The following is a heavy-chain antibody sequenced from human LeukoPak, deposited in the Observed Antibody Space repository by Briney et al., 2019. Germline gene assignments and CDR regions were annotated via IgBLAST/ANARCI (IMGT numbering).Heavy chain of an antibody. V-gene: IGHV3-23*01. CDR1: GFTFSSYA. CDR3: AKQGACGSGSYPGFDY. Sequence: PGGSLRLSCAASGFTFSSYAMSWVRQAPGKGLEWVSAISGSGGSTYYADSVKGRFTISRDNSKNTLYLQMNSLRAEDTAVYYCAKQGACGSGSYPGFDYWGQGTLVTVSS. J-gene: IGHJ4*02. D-gene: IGHD3-10*01. CDR2: ISGSGGST.